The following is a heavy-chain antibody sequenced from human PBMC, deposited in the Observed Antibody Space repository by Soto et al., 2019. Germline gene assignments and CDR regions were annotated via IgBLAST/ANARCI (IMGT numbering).Heavy chain of an antibody. V-gene: IGHV4-59*01. CDR3: ARGLAAAGIPYYYYMDV. D-gene: IGHD6-13*01. J-gene: IGHJ6*03. Sequence: SETLFLTCTVSGGSISSYYWSWIRQPPGKGLEWIGYIYYSGSTNYNPSLKSRVTISVDTSKNQFSLKLSSVTAADTAVYYCARGLAAAGIPYYYYMDVWGKGTTVTVSS. CDR1: GGSISSYY. CDR2: IYYSGST.